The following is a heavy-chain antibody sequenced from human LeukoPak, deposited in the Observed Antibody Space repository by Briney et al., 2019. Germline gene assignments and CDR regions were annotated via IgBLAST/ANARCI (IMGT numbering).Heavy chain of an antibody. D-gene: IGHD6-19*01. CDR2: ISGSGGST. CDR3: ARDSSGWYTIYYYGMDV. Sequence: GGSLRLSCAASGFTFSSYAMSWVRQAPGKGLEWVSAISGSGGSTYYADSVKGRFTISRDNAKNSLYLQMNSLRAEDTAVYYCARDSSGWYTIYYYGMDVWGQGTTVTVSS. J-gene: IGHJ6*02. CDR1: GFTFSSYA. V-gene: IGHV3-23*01.